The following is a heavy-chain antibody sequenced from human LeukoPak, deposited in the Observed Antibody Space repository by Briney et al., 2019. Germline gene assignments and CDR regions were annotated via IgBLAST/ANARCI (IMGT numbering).Heavy chain of an antibody. CDR3: ARLPSYYYDSSGYPLEDY. CDR2: IYYSGST. J-gene: IGHJ4*02. Sequence: SETLSLTCTVSGGSISSSSYYWGWIRQPPGKGLEWIGSIYYSGSTYYNPSLKSRVTISVYTSKNQFSLKLSSVTAADTAVYYCARLPSYYYDSSGYPLEDYWGQGTLVTVSS. D-gene: IGHD3-22*01. CDR1: GGSISSSSYY. V-gene: IGHV4-39*01.